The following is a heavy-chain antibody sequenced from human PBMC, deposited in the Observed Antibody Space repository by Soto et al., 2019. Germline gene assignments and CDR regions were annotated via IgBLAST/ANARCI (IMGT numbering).Heavy chain of an antibody. CDR2: VSGGSGST. CDR1: GFSFSTYG. CDR3: AKWNGYGDY. D-gene: IGHD1-1*01. J-gene: IGHJ4*02. V-gene: IGHV3-23*01. Sequence: EVQLLESGGGLVQPGGSLRLSCAVSGFSFSTYGVTWVRQAPGKGLEWVGGVSGGSGSTHYPDSVKGRFTITGDDYKNTVYLQMNSLRVEDTAVYYCAKWNGYGDYWGQGTLVTVSS.